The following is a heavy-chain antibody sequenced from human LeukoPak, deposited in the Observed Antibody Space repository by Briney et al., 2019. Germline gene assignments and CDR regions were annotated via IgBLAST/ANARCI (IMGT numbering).Heavy chain of an antibody. D-gene: IGHD1-14*01. Sequence: GGSLRLSCAASGFTFSSYGTHWVRQAPGKGLEWVAVISYDGSNKYYADSVKGRFTISRDNSKNALYLQMTSLRPEDSAVYYCVSPVFINYWGQGTLVTVSS. V-gene: IGHV3-30*03. CDR1: GFTFSSYG. CDR3: VSPVFINY. J-gene: IGHJ4*01. CDR2: ISYDGSNK.